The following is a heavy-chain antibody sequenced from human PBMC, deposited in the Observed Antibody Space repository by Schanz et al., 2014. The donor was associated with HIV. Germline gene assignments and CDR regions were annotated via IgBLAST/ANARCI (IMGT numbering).Heavy chain of an antibody. CDR1: GFTFSNYG. Sequence: GQLVESGGGVVQPGRSLRLSCTASGFTFSNYGMHWVRQAPGKGLEWVARSRVKSDSYATEYAASVTGRFTISRDDSKNSVYLQMNSLNIEDTAVYYCRGYRFYYGVDFWGQGTTVTVS. J-gene: IGHJ6*02. CDR3: RGYRFYYGVDF. V-gene: IGHV3-72*01. CDR2: SRVKSDSYAT. D-gene: IGHD5-18*01.